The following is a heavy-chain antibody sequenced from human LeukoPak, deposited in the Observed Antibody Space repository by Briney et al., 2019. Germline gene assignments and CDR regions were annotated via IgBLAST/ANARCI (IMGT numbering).Heavy chain of an antibody. Sequence: GGSLRLSCAASGFTVSSNYMSWVRQAPGKGLEWVSVIYSGGSTYYADSVKGRFTISRDNSKNTLYLQMNSLRAEDTAVYYCARDPAYYDSSGLTDYWGQGTLVTVSS. V-gene: IGHV3-66*01. CDR2: IYSGGST. CDR1: GFTVSSNY. D-gene: IGHD3-22*01. CDR3: ARDPAYYDSSGLTDY. J-gene: IGHJ4*02.